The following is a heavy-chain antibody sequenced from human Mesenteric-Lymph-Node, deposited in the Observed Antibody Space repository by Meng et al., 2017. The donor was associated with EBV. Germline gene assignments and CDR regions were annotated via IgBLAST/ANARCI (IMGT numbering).Heavy chain of an antibody. D-gene: IGHD5-18*01. V-gene: IGHV3-23*01. CDR1: GGSSSGYH. CDR3: ARGGRYSYGYDYY. CDR2: ISGSGGST. J-gene: IGHJ4*02. Sequence: PAETLPPTCAAYGGSSSGYHWSWVRQAPGKGLEWVSAISGSGGSTYYADSVKGRFTISRDNSKNTLYLQMNSLRAEDTAVYYCARGGRYSYGYDYYWGQGTLVTVSS.